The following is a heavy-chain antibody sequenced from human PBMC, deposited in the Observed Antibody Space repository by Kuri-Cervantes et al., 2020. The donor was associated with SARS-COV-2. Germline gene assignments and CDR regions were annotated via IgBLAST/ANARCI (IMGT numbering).Heavy chain of an antibody. CDR3: ATNSVSDSYYNGDMDV. V-gene: IGHV4-34*01. CDR1: GGSFSGYY. D-gene: IGHD3-10*01. Sequence: GSLRLSCAVYGGSFSGYYWSWIRQPPGKGLEWIGEINHSGSTNYNPSLRGRLTISVDTSKNQVSLKLTSVTAADTAVYYCATNSVSDSYYNGDMDVWGKGTTVTVSS. CDR2: INHSGST. J-gene: IGHJ6*03.